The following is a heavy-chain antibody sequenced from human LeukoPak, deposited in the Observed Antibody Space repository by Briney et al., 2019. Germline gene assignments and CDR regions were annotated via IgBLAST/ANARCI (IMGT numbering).Heavy chain of an antibody. V-gene: IGHV3-23*01. CDR2: MNSGGDT. Sequence: GGSLRLSCAASGFTFSSYAMSWVRQAPGKGLEWVSSMNSGGDTYYADSVKGRFTISRDNAKNSLYLQMNSLRAEDTAVYYCARDPDGYFDYWGQGTLVTVPS. D-gene: IGHD1-14*01. CDR1: GFTFSSYA. J-gene: IGHJ4*02. CDR3: ARDPDGYFDY.